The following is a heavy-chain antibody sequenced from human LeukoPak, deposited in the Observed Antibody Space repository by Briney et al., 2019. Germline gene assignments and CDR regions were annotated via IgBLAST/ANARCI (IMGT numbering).Heavy chain of an antibody. CDR2: IKQSGSEK. D-gene: IGHD3-22*01. CDR3: ARIRGVWLYDS. J-gene: IGHJ4*02. CDR1: GFTFSSHW. Sequence: PGGSLRLSCAASGFTFSSHWMSWVRQTPGKGLEWVANIKQSGSEKYYVDSVRGRFTISRDDAKNSLYLQMNSLRVEDTAIYYCARIRGVWLYDSRGQGTLVTVSS. V-gene: IGHV3-7*01.